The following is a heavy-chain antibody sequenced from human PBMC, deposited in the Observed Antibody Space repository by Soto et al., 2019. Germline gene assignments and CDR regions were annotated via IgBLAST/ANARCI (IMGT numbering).Heavy chain of an antibody. CDR2: SNHSGST. Sequence: SETLSLTCAVYGGSFSGYYWSWIRQPPGKGLEWIGESNHSGSTNYNPSLKSRVTISVDTSKNQFSLKLSSVTAADTAVYYCARAYNWNNLFDPWGQGTLVTVSS. CDR1: GGSFSGYY. J-gene: IGHJ5*02. V-gene: IGHV4-34*01. D-gene: IGHD1-20*01. CDR3: ARAYNWNNLFDP.